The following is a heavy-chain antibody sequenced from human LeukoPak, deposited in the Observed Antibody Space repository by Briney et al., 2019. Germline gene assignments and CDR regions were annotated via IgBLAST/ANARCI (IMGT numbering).Heavy chain of an antibody. V-gene: IGHV4-59*01. CDR2: IYYSGST. D-gene: IGHD6-13*01. J-gene: IGHJ5*01. CDR1: GFTFSSFG. Sequence: GSLRLSCAASGFTFSSFGMSWVRQAPGKGLEWIGYIYYSGSTNYNPSLKSRLTISVDTSKNQFSLRLTSVTAADTAVYYCAREVAAAGTLWFDSWGRGTLVTVSS. CDR3: AREVAAAGTLWFDS.